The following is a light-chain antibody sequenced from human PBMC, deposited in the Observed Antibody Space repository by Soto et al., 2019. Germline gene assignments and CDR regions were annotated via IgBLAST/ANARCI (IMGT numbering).Light chain of an antibody. J-gene: IGKJ4*01. CDR1: QSISSSF. Sequence: ENVLTQSPGPLSLSQGKRPTLSCRASQSISSSFLAWYQQKPGQAPRLLIYGVSSRATGIPDRFSGSGSGTDFTLTISRLEPEDVAVYYCQQHGSYPLTFGGGTKVDIK. CDR2: GVS. CDR3: QQHGSYPLT. V-gene: IGKV3-20*01.